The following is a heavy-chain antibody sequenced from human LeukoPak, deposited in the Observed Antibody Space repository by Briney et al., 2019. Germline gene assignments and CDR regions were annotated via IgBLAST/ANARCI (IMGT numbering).Heavy chain of an antibody. V-gene: IGHV3-21*04. D-gene: IGHD5-12*01. J-gene: IGHJ4*02. Sequence: GGSLRLSCAASGFTFSRYNMNGVRHAPGKGREGGSSISSRSSYKYYADSLKGGSPISRDNAKSALYLQMNGLRAEDTAVYYCARDGDSGSDALWGQGTLVTVSS. CDR3: ARDGDSGSDAL. CDR1: GFTFSRYN. CDR2: ISSRSSYK.